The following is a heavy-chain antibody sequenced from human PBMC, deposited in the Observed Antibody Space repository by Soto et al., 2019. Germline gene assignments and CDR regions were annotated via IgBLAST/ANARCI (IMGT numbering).Heavy chain of an antibody. J-gene: IGHJ4*02. Sequence: TLSLTCTFSVGSISSGDYYWSWIRQPPGKGLEWIGYIYYSGSTYYNPSLKSRVTISVDTSKNQFSLKLSSVTAADTAVYYCARFTVVVTPYFDYWGQGTLVTVSS. CDR2: IYYSGST. CDR3: ARFTVVVTPYFDY. V-gene: IGHV4-30-4*01. CDR1: VGSISSGDYY. D-gene: IGHD2-21*02.